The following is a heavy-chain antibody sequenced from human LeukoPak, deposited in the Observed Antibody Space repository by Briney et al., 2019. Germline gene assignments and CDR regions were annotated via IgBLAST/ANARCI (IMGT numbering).Heavy chain of an antibody. J-gene: IGHJ3*02. CDR1: GFTFSSYA. CDR2: ISGSGGST. V-gene: IGHV3-23*01. D-gene: IGHD1-26*01. CDR3: AKGKWRGDAFDI. Sequence: GGSLRLSYAASGFTFSSYAMSWVRQAPGKGLEWVSAISGSGGSTYYADSEKGRFTISRDNSKNTLYLQMNSLRAEDTAVYYCAKGKWRGDAFDIWGQGTMVTVSS.